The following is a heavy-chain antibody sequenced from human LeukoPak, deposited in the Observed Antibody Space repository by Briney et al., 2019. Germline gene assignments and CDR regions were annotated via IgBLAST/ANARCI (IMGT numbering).Heavy chain of an antibody. D-gene: IGHD1-14*01. CDR3: AREPPDAHYYYYMDV. CDR1: GGSISSYY. V-gene: IGHV4-59*01. J-gene: IGHJ6*03. CDR2: IYYSGST. Sequence: PSETLSLTCTVSGGSISSYYWSWIRQPPGKGLEWIGYIYYSGSTNYNPSLKSRVTISVDTSKNQFSLKLTSVTAADTAVCYCAREPPDAHYYYYMDVWGKGTTVTVSS.